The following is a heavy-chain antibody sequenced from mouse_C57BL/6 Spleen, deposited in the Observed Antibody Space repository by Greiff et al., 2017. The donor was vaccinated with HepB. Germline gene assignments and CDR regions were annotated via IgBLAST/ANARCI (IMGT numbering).Heavy chain of an antibody. Sequence: EVNVVESGEGLVKPGGSLKLSCAASGFTFSSYAMSWVRQTPEKRLEWVAYISSGGDYIYYADTVKGRFTISRYNARNTLYLQMSSLKSEDTAMYYCTRDEGTTVVGYFDYWGQGTTLTVSS. CDR3: TRDEGTTVVGYFDY. CDR2: ISSGGDYI. V-gene: IGHV5-9-1*02. CDR1: GFTFSSYA. D-gene: IGHD1-1*01. J-gene: IGHJ2*01.